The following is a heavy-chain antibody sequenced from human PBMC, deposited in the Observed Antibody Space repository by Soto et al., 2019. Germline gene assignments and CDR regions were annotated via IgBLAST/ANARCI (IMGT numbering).Heavy chain of an antibody. V-gene: IGHV3-15*07. Sequence: EVQLVESGGGLVKPGGSLRLSCAASGFTFNNAWMNWVRQAPGKGLEWVGRIKSRADGGTIDYAAVVQGRFTISRDDSTNTVYLEMNSLKTEDTAVYYCAKTISGYSYFDSWGQGSLVTVSS. D-gene: IGHD3-22*01. CDR3: AKTISGYSYFDS. CDR1: GFTFNNAW. CDR2: IKSRADGGTI. J-gene: IGHJ4*02.